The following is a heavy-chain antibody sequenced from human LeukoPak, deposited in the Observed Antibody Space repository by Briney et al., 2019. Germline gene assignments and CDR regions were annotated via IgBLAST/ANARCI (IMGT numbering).Heavy chain of an antibody. V-gene: IGHV3-48*03. CDR3: ARSKRDVVATIGY. J-gene: IGHJ4*02. CDR2: ISSGGYTA. CDR1: GFTFSDYE. Sequence: GGSLRLSCAASGFTFSDYEMNWVRQAPGKGLEWLSYISSGGYTADYADSVKGRFTISGDNAKNSVYPQMHSLRAEDTGLYYCARSKRDVVATIGYWGQGTLVAVSS. D-gene: IGHD5-12*01.